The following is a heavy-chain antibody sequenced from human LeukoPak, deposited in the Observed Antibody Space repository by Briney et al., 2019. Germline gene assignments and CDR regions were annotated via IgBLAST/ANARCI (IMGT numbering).Heavy chain of an antibody. CDR1: AFTFSSYA. Sequence: GGYLRRTCAASAFTFSSYAMSWHRQAPGKELKWFSAISGSGGSTYYADSVKGRFTISRDNSKNTLYLQMNSLRAEDTAVYYCAKDFRRGGVVPAAIVDYWGQGTLVTVSS. CDR2: ISGSGGST. J-gene: IGHJ4*02. D-gene: IGHD2-2*02. V-gene: IGHV3-23*01. CDR3: AKDFRRGGVVPAAIVDY.